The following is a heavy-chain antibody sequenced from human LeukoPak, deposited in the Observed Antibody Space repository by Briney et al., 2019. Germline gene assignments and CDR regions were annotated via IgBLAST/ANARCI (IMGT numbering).Heavy chain of an antibody. J-gene: IGHJ5*02. D-gene: IGHD3-10*01. V-gene: IGHV1-24*01. CDR2: FDPEDGET. CDR3: ATDPFRGSPIDP. Sequence: GPVKVSCKVSGYTLTELSMHWVRQAPGKGLEWMGGFDPEDGETIYAQKFQGRVTMTEDTSTDTAYMELSSLRSEDTAVYYCATDPFRGSPIDPWGQGTLVTVSS. CDR1: GYTLTELS.